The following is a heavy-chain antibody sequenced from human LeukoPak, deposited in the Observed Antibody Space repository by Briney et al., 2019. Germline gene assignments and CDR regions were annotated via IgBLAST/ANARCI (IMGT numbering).Heavy chain of an antibody. J-gene: IGHJ3*02. Sequence: SETLSLTCTVSGGSISSSSYYWGWIRQPPGKGLEWIGSIYYSGSTYYNPSLKSRVTISVDTSKNQFSLKLSSVTAADTAVYYCVVVAGNAFDIWGQGTMVTVSS. D-gene: IGHD2-15*01. V-gene: IGHV4-39*01. CDR1: GGSISSSSYY. CDR3: VVVAGNAFDI. CDR2: IYYSGST.